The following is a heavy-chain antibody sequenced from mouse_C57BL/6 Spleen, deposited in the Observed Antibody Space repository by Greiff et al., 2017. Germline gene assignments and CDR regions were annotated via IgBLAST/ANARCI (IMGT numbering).Heavy chain of an antibody. Sequence: DVKLVESGGGLVKPGGSLKLSCAASGFTFSDYGMHWVRQAPEKGLEWVAYLSSGSRTIYYADTVKGRFTISRDNAKNTLFLQMTSLRSEDTAMYYCARQGYGNTDPYAMDYWGQGTSVTVSS. V-gene: IGHV5-17*01. J-gene: IGHJ4*01. CDR2: LSSGSRTI. D-gene: IGHD2-1*01. CDR3: ARQGYGNTDPYAMDY. CDR1: GFTFSDYG.